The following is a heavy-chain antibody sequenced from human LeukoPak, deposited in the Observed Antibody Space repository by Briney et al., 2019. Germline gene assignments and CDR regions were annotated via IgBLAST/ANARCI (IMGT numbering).Heavy chain of an antibody. CDR1: GFTLSSYA. D-gene: IGHD4-17*01. Sequence: GGSLRLSCAASGFTLSSYAMSWVRQAPGKGRDGVSAISGSGGSTYYADSVKGRFTISRDNSRNTLYLPMNSVRSEATAVYYCARDYGDYVLSYWGQGTLVTVSS. CDR2: ISGSGGST. CDR3: ARDYGDYVLSY. J-gene: IGHJ4*02. V-gene: IGHV3-23*01.